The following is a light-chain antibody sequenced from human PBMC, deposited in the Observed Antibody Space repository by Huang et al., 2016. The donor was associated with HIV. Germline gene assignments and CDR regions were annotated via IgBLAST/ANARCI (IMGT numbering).Light chain of an antibody. CDR3: QQFNNYPLT. Sequence: AIQLTQSPSSLSASLGDRVTFTCRASQGISSALAWYQQKPGKAPKVLIYDASTLQSGVPSRFSGSGSGIDFTLTISSLQPEDCATYFCQQFNNYPLTFGGGTKVEIK. V-gene: IGKV1D-13*01. J-gene: IGKJ4*01. CDR2: DAS. CDR1: QGISSA.